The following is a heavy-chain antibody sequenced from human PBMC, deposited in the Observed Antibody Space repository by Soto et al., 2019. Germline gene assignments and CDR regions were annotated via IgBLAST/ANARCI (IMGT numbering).Heavy chain of an antibody. CDR1: GFSVSGNY. D-gene: IGHD2-2*02. Sequence: LRLSCAASGFSVSGNYMIWVRQAPGKGLEWVSVIYSDGSTYYADSVKGRFTISRDNSKNMMYLQMNSLRAEDTAVYYCARDCSSTSCYTPHYGMDVWGQGTTVTVSS. V-gene: IGHV3-53*01. CDR3: ARDCSSTSCYTPHYGMDV. J-gene: IGHJ6*02. CDR2: IYSDGST.